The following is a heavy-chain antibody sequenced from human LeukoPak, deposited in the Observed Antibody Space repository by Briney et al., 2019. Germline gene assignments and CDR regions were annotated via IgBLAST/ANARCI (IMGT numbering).Heavy chain of an antibody. CDR1: GFTFSSYW. D-gene: IGHD1-1*01. CDR2: IKQDESEK. V-gene: IGHV3-7*01. Sequence: GGSLRLSCAASGFTFSSYWMSWVRQAPGKWLEWVANIKQDESEKYYVDSLKGRFTISRNNAKNSLYLQMNSLRAEDTAVYYCARDKIEGPTKLDYWGQGILVTVSS. CDR3: ARDKIEGPTKLDY. J-gene: IGHJ4*02.